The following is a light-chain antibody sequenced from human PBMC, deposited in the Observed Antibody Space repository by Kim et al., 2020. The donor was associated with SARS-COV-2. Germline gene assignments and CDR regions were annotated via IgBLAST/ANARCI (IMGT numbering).Light chain of an antibody. J-gene: IGKJ2*01. CDR2: DAS. CDR3: QQYNSLSSVT. V-gene: IGKV1-5*01. Sequence: GDRVTSACRASQSISTWLAWYQQKPGKAPKLLIYDASGLQSGVPSRFSGSGSGTEFTLTISSLQPDDFATYYCQQYNSLSSVTFGQGTKLEI. CDR1: QSISTW.